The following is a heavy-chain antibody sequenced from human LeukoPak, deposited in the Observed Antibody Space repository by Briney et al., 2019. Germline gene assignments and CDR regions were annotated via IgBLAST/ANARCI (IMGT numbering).Heavy chain of an antibody. CDR3: ATHPEEYYHGSVTRDY. J-gene: IGHJ4*02. V-gene: IGHV3-30*02. CDR1: GFTFSSYG. D-gene: IGHD3-10*01. CDR2: IRYDGSNK. Sequence: PGGSLRLSCAASGFTFSSYGMHWVRQAPGKGLEWVAFIRYDGSNKYYADSVKGRFTISRDNSKNTLYLQMNSLRAEDTAVYYCATHPEEYYHGSVTRDYWGQGTLVTVPS.